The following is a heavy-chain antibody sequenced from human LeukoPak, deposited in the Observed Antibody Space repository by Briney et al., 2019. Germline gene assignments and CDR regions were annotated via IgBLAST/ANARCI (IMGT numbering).Heavy chain of an antibody. CDR2: IHSDGSST. D-gene: IGHD6-13*01. Sequence: PGGSLRLSCAASGFTFSSYWMHWVRQAPGKGLVWVSRIHSDGSSTSYADSVKGRFTMSRDNAKNTLYLQMNSLRAEDTAVYYCARGWITAGAYYDYRGQGTLVTVSS. V-gene: IGHV3-74*01. CDR1: GFTFSSYW. J-gene: IGHJ4*02. CDR3: ARGWITAGAYYDY.